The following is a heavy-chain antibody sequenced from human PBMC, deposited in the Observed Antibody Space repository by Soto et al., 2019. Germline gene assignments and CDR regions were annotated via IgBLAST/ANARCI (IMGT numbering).Heavy chain of an antibody. CDR3: ARLYSSVWYSSPRAPIHH. CDR1: GGSISSYY. Sequence: SETLSLTCTVSGGSISSYYWSWIRQPPGKGLEWIGYIYYSGSTNYNPSLKSRVTISVDTSKNQFSLKLSSVTAADTAVYYCARLYSSVWYSSPRAPIHHSGPGTLVTVS. V-gene: IGHV4-59*01. CDR2: IYYSGST. J-gene: IGHJ5*02. D-gene: IGHD6-19*01.